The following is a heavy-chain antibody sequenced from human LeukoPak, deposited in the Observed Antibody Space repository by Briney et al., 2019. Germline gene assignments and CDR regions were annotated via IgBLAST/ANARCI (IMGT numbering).Heavy chain of an antibody. J-gene: IGHJ4*02. V-gene: IGHV4-39*07. D-gene: IGHD2-2*01. CDR2: IYYSGNT. Sequence: SETLSLTCTVSGGSISSSSYYWGWIRQPPGKGLEWIGSIYYSGNTYYNPSLKSRVTLSIDTSKNQFSLKLSSVTAADTAVYYCARDTGYCSSITCTLFDYWGQGTLVTVSS. CDR1: GGSISSSSYY. CDR3: ARDTGYCSSITCTLFDY.